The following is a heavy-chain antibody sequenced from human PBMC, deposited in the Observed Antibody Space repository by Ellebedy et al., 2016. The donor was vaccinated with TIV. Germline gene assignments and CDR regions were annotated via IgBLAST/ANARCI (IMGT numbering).Heavy chain of an antibody. Sequence: GESLKISCAASGFSFNNYWMNWARQAPGKGLEWVANIKQDGSEQYYVDSVKGRFTISSDNAKNSLYLQMNSLRGEDTAMYYCVRGAGWVTDYWGQGTLVTVSS. D-gene: IGHD4-23*01. V-gene: IGHV3-7*03. CDR1: GFSFNNYW. CDR2: IKQDGSEQ. J-gene: IGHJ4*02. CDR3: VRGAGWVTDY.